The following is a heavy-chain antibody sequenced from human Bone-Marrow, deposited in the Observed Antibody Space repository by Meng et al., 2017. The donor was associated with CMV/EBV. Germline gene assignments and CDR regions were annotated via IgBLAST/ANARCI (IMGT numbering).Heavy chain of an antibody. CDR2: IIPIFGTA. J-gene: IGHJ6*02. D-gene: IGHD3-3*01. Sequence: SVKVSCKASGGTFSSYAISWVRQAPGQGLEWMGGIIPIFGTANYAQKFQGRVTITTDESTSTAYTELSSLRSEDTAVYYCARAQVSIFGVVILKYYYYYYGMDVWGQGTTVTVSS. CDR1: GGTFSSYA. CDR3: ARAQVSIFGVVILKYYYYYYGMDV. V-gene: IGHV1-69*05.